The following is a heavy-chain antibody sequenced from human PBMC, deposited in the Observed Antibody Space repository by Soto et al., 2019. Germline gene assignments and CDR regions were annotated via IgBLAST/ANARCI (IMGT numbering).Heavy chain of an antibody. CDR1: GGSISGSY. V-gene: IGHV4-59*01. J-gene: IGHJ4*02. D-gene: IGHD2-8*01. CDR3: ARSVAVPGVCL. Sequence: SETLSLTCSVSGGSISGSYWSWIRQSPGKGLEWLGYVYYTGSTNYSPSLRSRVSISVDTSKNEFSLRLSSVTAADTAVYFCARSVAVPGVCLWGQGTLVTVSS. CDR2: VYYTGST.